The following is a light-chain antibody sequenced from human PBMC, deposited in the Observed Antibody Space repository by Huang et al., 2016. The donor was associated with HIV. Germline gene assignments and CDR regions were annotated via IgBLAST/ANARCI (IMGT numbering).Light chain of an antibody. CDR1: QSISSY. Sequence: DIQMTQSPSSLSASVGDRVTITCRASQSISSYLNWYQQKPGKAPKLLIYDASRLKIGVPSRFSGSVSVTDFTLTISSLQPEDFATYYCQQSYSTLRYTFGQGTKLEIK. V-gene: IGKV1-39*01. CDR3: QQSYSTLRYT. CDR2: DAS. J-gene: IGKJ2*01.